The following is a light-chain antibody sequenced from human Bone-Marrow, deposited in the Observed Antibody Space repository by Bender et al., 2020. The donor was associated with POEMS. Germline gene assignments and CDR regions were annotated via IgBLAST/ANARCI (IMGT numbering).Light chain of an antibody. Sequence: QSALTQPASVFGSPGRSITISCTGISSDVGNYGLSWYQQPPAKAPKLLIYEGNKRPSGVSDRFSGSLSGNTASLTISGLQVEDEAVYSCCTYTSGGWVFGGGTEVTV. CDR1: SSDVGNYGL. J-gene: IGLJ3*02. CDR2: EGN. V-gene: IGLV2-23*01. CDR3: CTYTSGGWV.